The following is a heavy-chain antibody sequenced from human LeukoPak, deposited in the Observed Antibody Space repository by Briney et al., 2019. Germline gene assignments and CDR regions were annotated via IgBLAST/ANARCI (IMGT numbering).Heavy chain of an antibody. J-gene: IGHJ4*02. Sequence: SETLSLTCTVSGGSLTSSYWSWIRQPPGKGLEWLGYVYYSGTTNYNPSLKSRVSISVDSSKQQFSLKLSSVTAADAAMYYCARDSYNWVGLGFWGQGALVTVSS. CDR1: GGSLTSSY. D-gene: IGHD1-1*01. CDR2: VYYSGTT. V-gene: IGHV4-59*01. CDR3: ARDSYNWVGLGF.